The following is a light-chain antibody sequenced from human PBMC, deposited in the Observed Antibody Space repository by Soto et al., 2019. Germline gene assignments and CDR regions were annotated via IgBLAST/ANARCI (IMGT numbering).Light chain of an antibody. J-gene: IGKJ1*01. CDR3: QHFCGSPPSWT. CDR2: GAS. V-gene: IGKV3-20*01. Sequence: ESVLTQSPGTLSLSPGERATLSCRASQSVSSNSLAWYQQKPGQAPRLLIYGASSRATGTPDRFSGSGSGTDFTLTISRLEPEDFAVYYCQHFCGSPPSWTFGQGTKVEI. CDR1: QSVSSNS.